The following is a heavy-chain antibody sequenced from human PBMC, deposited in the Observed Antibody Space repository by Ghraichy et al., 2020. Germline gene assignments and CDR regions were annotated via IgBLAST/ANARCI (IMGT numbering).Heavy chain of an antibody. CDR3: AANLYPGYSSGWTTHYGMDV. Sequence: GGSLRLSCAASGFTFSSYAMSWVRQAPGKGLEWVSAISGSGGSTYYADSVKGRFTISRDNSKNTLYLQMNSLRAEDTAVYYCAANLYPGYSSGWTTHYGMDVWGQGTTVTVSS. J-gene: IGHJ6*02. CDR2: ISGSGGST. D-gene: IGHD6-19*01. V-gene: IGHV3-23*01. CDR1: GFTFSSYA.